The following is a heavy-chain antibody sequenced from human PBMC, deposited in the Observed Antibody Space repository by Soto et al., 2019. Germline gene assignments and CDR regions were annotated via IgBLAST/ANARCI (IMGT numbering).Heavy chain of an antibody. CDR3: ARDFPSAHDYGDYDYVY. D-gene: IGHD4-17*01. V-gene: IGHV3-11*01. CDR2: ISSSGSTI. J-gene: IGHJ4*02. Sequence: NPGGSLRLSCAASGFTFSDYYMSWIRQAPGKGLEWVSYISSSGSTIYYADSVKGRFTISRDNAKNSLYLQMNSLRAEDTAVYYCARDFPSAHDYGDYDYVYWGQGTLVTVSS. CDR1: GFTFSDYY.